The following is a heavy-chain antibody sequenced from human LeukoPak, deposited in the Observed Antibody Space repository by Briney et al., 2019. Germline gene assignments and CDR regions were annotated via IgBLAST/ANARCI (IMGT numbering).Heavy chain of an antibody. CDR3: ARGMLRSASDALDI. D-gene: IGHD2-8*01. V-gene: IGHV3-11*01. J-gene: IGHJ3*02. Sequence: PGGSLRLSCAASGFTFSDYYMSWIRQAPGKGLEWVSYISSSGSTIYYADSVKGRFTISRDNAKNSLYLQMNSLRAEDTAVYYCARGMLRSASDALDIWGQGTMVTVSS. CDR1: GFTFSDYY. CDR2: ISSSGSTI.